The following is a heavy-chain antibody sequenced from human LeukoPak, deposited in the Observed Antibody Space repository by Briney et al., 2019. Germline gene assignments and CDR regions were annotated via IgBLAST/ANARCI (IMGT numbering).Heavy chain of an antibody. J-gene: IGHJ4*02. CDR2: IIPILGIA. V-gene: IGHV1-69*04. CDR1: GYTFISYG. D-gene: IGHD3-22*01. Sequence: ASVKVSCRAGGYTFISYGLSWVRQAPGQGLEWMGRIIPILGIANYAQKFQGRVTITADKSTSTAYMELSSLRSEDTAVYYCARVGYYDSSGYSDYDYWGQGTLVTVSS. CDR3: ARVGYYDSSGYSDYDY.